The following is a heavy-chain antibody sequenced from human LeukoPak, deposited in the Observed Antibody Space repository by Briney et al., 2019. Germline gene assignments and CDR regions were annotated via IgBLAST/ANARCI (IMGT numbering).Heavy chain of an antibody. V-gene: IGHV3-23*01. J-gene: IGHJ5*02. CDR1: GFTFSSSA. Sequence: PGGSLRLSCAASGFTFSSSAMSWVRQAPGKGLEWVSSISGSGDITYYVDSVKGRFTISRGSSKNTLYLQMNSLRAEDTAVYYCARDKYSGSYFSWFDPWGQGTLVTVSS. CDR3: ARDKYSGSYFSWFDP. D-gene: IGHD1-26*01. CDR2: ISGSGDIT.